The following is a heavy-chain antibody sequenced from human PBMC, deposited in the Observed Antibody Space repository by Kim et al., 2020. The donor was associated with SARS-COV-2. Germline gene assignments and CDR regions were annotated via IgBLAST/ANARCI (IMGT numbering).Heavy chain of an antibody. Sequence: GGSLILSCAASGFTFSSYGMHWVRQAPGKGLEWVAVIWDDGSNKYYADSVKGRFTIFRDNSKNTLYLQMNSLRAEDTAVYYCARGRGGGYCSSTSCYYYY. V-gene: IGHV3-33*01. CDR3: ARGRGGGYCSSTSCYYYY. D-gene: IGHD2-2*01. CDR2: IWDDGSNK. CDR1: GFTFSSYG. J-gene: IGHJ6*01.